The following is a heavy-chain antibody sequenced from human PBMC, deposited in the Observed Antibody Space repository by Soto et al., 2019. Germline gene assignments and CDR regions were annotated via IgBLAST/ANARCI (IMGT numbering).Heavy chain of an antibody. J-gene: IGHJ6*02. V-gene: IGHV4-39*01. CDR1: GGSISSSSYY. Sequence: SETLSLTCTVSGGSISSSSYYWGWIRQPPGKGLEWIGSIYYSGSTYYNPSLKSRVTISVDTSKNQFSLKLSSVTAADTAVYYCARVSRVPHRFYYYYGMDVWGQGTTVTVSS. CDR3: ARVSRVPHRFYYYYGMDV. CDR2: IYYSGST.